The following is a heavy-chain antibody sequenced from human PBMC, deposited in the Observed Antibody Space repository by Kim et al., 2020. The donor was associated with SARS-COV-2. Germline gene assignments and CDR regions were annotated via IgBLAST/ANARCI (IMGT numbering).Heavy chain of an antibody. D-gene: IGHD3-16*02. CDR1: GFTFDGYP. J-gene: IGHJ4*02. CDR2: ISWDSGTV. V-gene: IGHV3-9*01. CDR3: TKGGGVGSYQYYFDS. Sequence: SLRLSCAASGFTFDGYPMHWVRQAPGKGLEWVSGISWDSGTVGYADSVKGRFTISRDNAKNSLYLQMNSLRAEDTALYYCTKGGGVGSYQYYFDSWGQGTLVTVSS.